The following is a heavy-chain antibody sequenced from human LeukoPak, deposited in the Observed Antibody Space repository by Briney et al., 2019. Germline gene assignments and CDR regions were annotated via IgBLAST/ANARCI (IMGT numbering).Heavy chain of an antibody. CDR3: AKGVAAAGNNWFDP. CDR2: ISGSGGST. J-gene: IGHJ5*02. CDR1: GFTFSNYE. V-gene: IGHV3-23*01. Sequence: GGSLRLSCAASGFTFSNYEMNWVRQAPGKGLEWVSAISGSGGSTYYADSVKGRFTISRDNSKNTLYLQMNSLRAEDTAVYYCAKGVAAAGNNWFDPWGQGTLVTVSS. D-gene: IGHD6-13*01.